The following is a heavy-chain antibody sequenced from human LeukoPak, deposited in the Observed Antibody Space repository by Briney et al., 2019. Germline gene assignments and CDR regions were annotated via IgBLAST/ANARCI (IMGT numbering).Heavy chain of an antibody. Sequence: PGGSLRLSCAASGFTFSTYEMNWVRQAPGRGLEWVSYISSSGSIIYYADSVKGRFTISRDNAKNSLYLQMNSLRAEDTAVYYCPRVHSNGYYLTDCWGQGTLVTVSS. J-gene: IGHJ4*02. CDR1: GFTFSTYE. CDR3: PRVHSNGYYLTDC. CDR2: ISSSGSII. D-gene: IGHD3-22*01. V-gene: IGHV3-48*03.